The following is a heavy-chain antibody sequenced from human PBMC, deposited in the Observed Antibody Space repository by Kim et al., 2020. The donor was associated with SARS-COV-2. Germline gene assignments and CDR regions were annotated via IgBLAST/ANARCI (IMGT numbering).Heavy chain of an antibody. CDR1: GFTFSSYA. CDR2: ISGSGGST. V-gene: IGHV3-23*01. Sequence: GGSLRLSCAASGFTFSSYAMSWVRQAPGKGLEWVSAISGSGGSTYYADSVKGRFTISRDNSKNTLYLQMNSLRAEDTAVYYCAKDIPGGQWLVGLFDYWGQGTLVTVSS. CDR3: AKDIPGGQWLVGLFDY. D-gene: IGHD6-19*01. J-gene: IGHJ4*02.